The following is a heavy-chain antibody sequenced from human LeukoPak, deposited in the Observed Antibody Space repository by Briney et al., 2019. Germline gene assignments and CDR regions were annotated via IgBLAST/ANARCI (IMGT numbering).Heavy chain of an antibody. V-gene: IGHV4-59*08. J-gene: IGHJ3*02. CDR1: GGSISSYY. Sequence: SETLSLTCTVSGGSISSYYWSWIRQPPGKGLEWIGYIFYSGGSNYNPSLKSRVTISVDTSKNHFSLKLSSVTAADTAVYYCARLGSTFDIWGQGTMVTVSS. D-gene: IGHD2-2*01. CDR2: IFYSGGS. CDR3: ARLGSTFDI.